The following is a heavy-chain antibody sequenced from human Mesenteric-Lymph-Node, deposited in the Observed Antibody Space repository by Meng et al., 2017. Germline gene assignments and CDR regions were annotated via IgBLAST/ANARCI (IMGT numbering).Heavy chain of an antibody. CDR1: GGSFSGYY. J-gene: IGHJ4*02. CDR3: AKDHSSGYQPLYFED. D-gene: IGHD3-22*01. Sequence: ETLSLTCAVYGGSFSGYYWSWIRQPPGKGLEWVSSISGVSRTTYYAESVKGRFTISTDNSETTVYMQMNSLRAEDTAVYYCAKDHSSGYQPLYFEDWGQGTLVTVSS. V-gene: IGHV3-23*01. CDR2: ISGVSRTT.